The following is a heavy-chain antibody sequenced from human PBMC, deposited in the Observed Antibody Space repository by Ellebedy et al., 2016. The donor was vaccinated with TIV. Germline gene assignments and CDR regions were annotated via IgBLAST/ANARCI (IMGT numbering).Heavy chain of an antibody. V-gene: IGHV3-11*01. D-gene: IGHD4-17*01. CDR1: GFTISDYH. J-gene: IGHJ4*02. Sequence: GESLKISXAASGFTISDYHMSWIRQAPGKGLEWVSYISSGGTTTYYADSVKGRFTISRDSAKNSLYLQMNRLRAEDTAVYYCASPIDGHGDDFWGQGTLVTVSS. CDR2: ISSGGTTT. CDR3: ASPIDGHGDDF.